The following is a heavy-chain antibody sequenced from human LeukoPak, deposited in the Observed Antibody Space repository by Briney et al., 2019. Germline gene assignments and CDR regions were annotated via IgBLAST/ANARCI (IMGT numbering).Heavy chain of an antibody. CDR1: GGSISSSGYS. D-gene: IGHD6-19*01. CDR3: ARHWGTVVPGSMGHFDY. V-gene: IGHV4-39*01. Sequence: PSETLSLTCSVSGGSISSSGYSWGWIRQPPGKELEWIGSFQYPGNTYYNPSLKSRVTISVDTSKNQFSLKLSSVTAADTAVFYCARHWGTVVPGSMGHFDYWGQGSLVTVSS. J-gene: IGHJ4*02. CDR2: FQYPGNT.